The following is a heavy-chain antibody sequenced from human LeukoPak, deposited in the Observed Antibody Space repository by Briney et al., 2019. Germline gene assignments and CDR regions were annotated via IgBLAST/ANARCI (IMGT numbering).Heavy chain of an antibody. CDR2: IYTSGST. CDR1: GGSISSYY. D-gene: IGHD3-9*01. J-gene: IGHJ4*02. V-gene: IGHV4-4*07. Sequence: SETLSLTCTVSGGSISSYYWSWIRQPAGKGLEWIGRIYTSGSTNYNPSLKSRVTMSVDTSKNQFSLKLSSVTAADTAVYYRASEDDILTGLDYWGQGTLVTVSS. CDR3: ASEDDILTGLDY.